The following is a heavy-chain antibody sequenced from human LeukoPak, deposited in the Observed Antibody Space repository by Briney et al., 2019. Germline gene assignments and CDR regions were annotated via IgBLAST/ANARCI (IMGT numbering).Heavy chain of an antibody. CDR1: GFTFTTYW. D-gene: IGHD6-19*01. CDR2: INSDGSST. Sequence: GGSLRLSCAASGFTFTTYWMHWVRHAPGKGLVWVSRINSDGSSTTYADSVKGRFTISRDNAKNTLYLQMNSLRAEDTAMYYCSRVFIGWYFYFDSWGQGTLVTVSS. J-gene: IGHJ4*02. V-gene: IGHV3-74*01. CDR3: SRVFIGWYFYFDS.